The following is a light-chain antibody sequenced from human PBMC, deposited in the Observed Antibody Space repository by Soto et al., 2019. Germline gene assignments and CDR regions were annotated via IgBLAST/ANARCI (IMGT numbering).Light chain of an antibody. CDR3: QQSYNTPWT. V-gene: IGKV1-39*01. CDR2: AAS. J-gene: IGKJ1*01. CDR1: QSVSNY. Sequence: DIVLTQSPATLSLSPGERATLSCRASQSVSNYLVWYQQKPGKAPKVLIYAASSLQSGVPLRFSGSGSGTDFTLTISSLQPEDFATYFCQQSYNTPWTFGQGTKVDIK.